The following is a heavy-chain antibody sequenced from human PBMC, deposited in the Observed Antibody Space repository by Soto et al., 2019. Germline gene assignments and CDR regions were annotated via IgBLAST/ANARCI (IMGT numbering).Heavy chain of an antibody. CDR1: AYSFTSYW. J-gene: IGHJ4*02. Sequence: PGESLKISCKGSAYSFTSYWVGWVRQMPGKGLEWVGRIRSKANSYATAYAASVKGRFTISRDDSKNTAYLQMNSLKTEDTAVYYCTSHLRCISTSCYYWGQGTLVTVSS. D-gene: IGHD2-2*01. V-gene: IGHV3-73*01. CDR2: IRSKANSYAT. CDR3: TSHLRCISTSCYY.